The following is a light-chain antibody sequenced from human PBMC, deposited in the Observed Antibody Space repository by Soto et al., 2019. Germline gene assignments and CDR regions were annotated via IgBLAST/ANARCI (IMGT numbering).Light chain of an antibody. J-gene: IGLJ2*01. V-gene: IGLV2-8*01. CDR2: EVY. CDR3: GSYAASDSFVV. CDR1: SSDVGGYNY. Sequence: QSALTQPPSASGSPGQSVTISCTGTSSDVGGYNYVSWYQHHPDKAPKLIIYEVYKRPSGVPDRFSGSKSGNTASLTVSGLQAEDEAEYYCGSYAASDSFVVFGGGTKLTVL.